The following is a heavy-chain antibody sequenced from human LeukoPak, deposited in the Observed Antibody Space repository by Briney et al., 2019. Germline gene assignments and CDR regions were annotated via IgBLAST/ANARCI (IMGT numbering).Heavy chain of an antibody. D-gene: IGHD2-21*02. CDR1: GFTFTSYW. CDR2: TKHDGSER. CDR3: ARGGLYGDYYFDY. V-gene: IGHV3-7*04. J-gene: IGHJ4*02. Sequence: GGSLRLSCAASGFTFTSYWMTWVRQAPGKGLEWVANTKHDGSERYYVDSVKGRFTISRDSVKNSLFLQMDSLRAEDTAVYYCARGGLYGDYYFDYCGQGTLVTVTS.